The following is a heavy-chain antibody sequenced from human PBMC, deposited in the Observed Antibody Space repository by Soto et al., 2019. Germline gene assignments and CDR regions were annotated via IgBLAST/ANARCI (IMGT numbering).Heavy chain of an antibody. CDR2: IYYSGST. D-gene: IGHD2-2*01. CDR3: EGGGNIVVVPAAPGDYYYGMDV. V-gene: IGHV4-39*01. J-gene: IGHJ6*02. Sequence: ETLSLTCTVSGGSISSSSYYWGWIRQPPGKGLEWIGSIYYSGSTYYNPSLKSRVTISVDTSKNQFSLKLSSVTAADTAVYYCEGGGNIVVVPAAPGDYYYGMDVWGQGTTVTVSS. CDR1: GGSISSSSYY.